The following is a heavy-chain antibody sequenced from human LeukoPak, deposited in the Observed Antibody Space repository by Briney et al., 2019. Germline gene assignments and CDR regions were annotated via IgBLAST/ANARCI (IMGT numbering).Heavy chain of an antibody. J-gene: IGHJ4*02. Sequence: GGSRRLSCAASGLTVSSSYMSWVRQAPGKGLEWVSVIYSGGTTLYTDSAKGRFTISRDNSKNTVSLQMNTLRPEDTAVYYCATPGTFYSSSWYTYGYWGQGTLVSVSS. V-gene: IGHV3-53*01. CDR3: ATPGTFYSSSWYTYGY. CDR1: GLTVSSSY. CDR2: IYSGGTT. D-gene: IGHD6-13*01.